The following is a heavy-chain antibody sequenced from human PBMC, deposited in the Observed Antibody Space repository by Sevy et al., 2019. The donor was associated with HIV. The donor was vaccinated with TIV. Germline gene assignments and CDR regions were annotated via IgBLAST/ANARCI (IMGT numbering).Heavy chain of an antibody. Sequence: ASVKVSCKASVGTFSSYAISWVRQAPGQGLEWMGGIIPIFGTANYAQKFQGRVTITADESTSTAYMELSSLRSEDTAVYYCARDLTFEKYGMDVWGQGTTVTVSS. V-gene: IGHV1-69*13. CDR2: IIPIFGTA. CDR1: VGTFSSYA. J-gene: IGHJ6*02. D-gene: IGHD3-9*01. CDR3: ARDLTFEKYGMDV.